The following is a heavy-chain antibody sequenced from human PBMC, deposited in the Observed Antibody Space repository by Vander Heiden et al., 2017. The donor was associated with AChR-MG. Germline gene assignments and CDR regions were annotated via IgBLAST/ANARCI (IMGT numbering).Heavy chain of an antibody. CDR3: ARVQDMDTAMVTVDY. D-gene: IGHD5-18*01. V-gene: IGHV3-21*01. CDR1: GFTFSSHS. Sequence: EVQLVESGGGLVKPGGSLRLSCAASGFTFSSHSMNWVGQAPGKGLEWVSSISSSSSYIYYADSVKGRFTISRDNAKNSLYLQMNSLRAEDTAVYYCARVQDMDTAMVTVDYWGQGTLVTVSS. CDR2: ISSSSSYI. J-gene: IGHJ4*02.